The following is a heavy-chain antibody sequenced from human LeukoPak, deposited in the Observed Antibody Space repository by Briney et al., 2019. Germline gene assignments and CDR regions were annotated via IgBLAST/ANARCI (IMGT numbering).Heavy chain of an antibody. CDR3: ARGPHWDPHFDY. D-gene: IGHD7-27*01. V-gene: IGHV1-2*02. CDR2: INPNSGGT. CDR1: GYTFTDYY. Sequence: ASVKVSCKASGYTFTDYYMHWVRQAPGHGLEWMGWINPNSGGTNYAQKFQGRVTMTRDTSISTAYMELSRLRSDDTAVYYCARGPHWDPHFDYWGQGTLVTVSS. J-gene: IGHJ4*02.